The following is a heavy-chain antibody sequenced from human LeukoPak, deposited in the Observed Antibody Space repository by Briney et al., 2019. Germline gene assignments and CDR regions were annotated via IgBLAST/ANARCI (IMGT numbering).Heavy chain of an antibody. V-gene: IGHV3-21*04. Sequence: KSGGSLRLSCAASGFTFSTYSMNWLRQAPGKGLEWVSSISSSSSSIYYSDSVKGRFTVSRDNAKNSLCLQMNSLRAEDTAVYFCATRSRGSSYSSSDYWGQGTLVTVSS. CDR1: GFTFSTYS. CDR3: ATRSRGSSYSSSDY. D-gene: IGHD3-10*01. J-gene: IGHJ4*02. CDR2: ISSSSSSI.